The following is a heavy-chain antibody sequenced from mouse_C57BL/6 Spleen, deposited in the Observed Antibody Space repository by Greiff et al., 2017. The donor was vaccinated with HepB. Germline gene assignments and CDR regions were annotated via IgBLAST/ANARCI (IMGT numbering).Heavy chain of an antibody. Sequence: QVQLQQSGAALARPGASVKMSCKASGYTFTSYTTHSVTQRPGQGLEWIGYINPSRGYTKYNQKFKDKATLTADKSSSTAYMQLSSLTSEDSAVYYCAREVLRSDYIGYWGEGTTLTVSS. V-gene: IGHV1-4*01. J-gene: IGHJ2*01. CDR2: INPSRGYT. CDR3: AREVLRSDYIGY. D-gene: IGHD1-1*01. CDR1: GYTFTSYT.